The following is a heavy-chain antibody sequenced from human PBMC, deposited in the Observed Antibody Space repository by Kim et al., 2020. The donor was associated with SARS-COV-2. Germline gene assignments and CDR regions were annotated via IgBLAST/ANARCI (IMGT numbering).Heavy chain of an antibody. J-gene: IGHJ4*02. CDR2: ISGSGGST. D-gene: IGHD3-3*01. Sequence: GGSLRLSCAASGFTFSSYAMSWVRQAPGKGLEWVSAISGSGGSTYYADSVKGRFTISRDNSKNTLYLQMNSLRAEDTAVYYCANDRGGVLRFLEWSNFDYWGQGTLVTVSS. CDR3: ANDRGGVLRFLEWSNFDY. V-gene: IGHV3-23*01. CDR1: GFTFSSYA.